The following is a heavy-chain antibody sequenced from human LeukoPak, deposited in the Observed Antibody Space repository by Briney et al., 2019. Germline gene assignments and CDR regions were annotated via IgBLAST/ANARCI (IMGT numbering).Heavy chain of an antibody. Sequence: ASMKVSCKASGYTFTSYDINWVRQATGQGLEWMGWMNPNSGNTGYAQKFQGRVTMTRNTSISTAYMELNSLRSEDTAVYYCARGRRVGATISVYWGQGTLVTVSS. CDR2: MNPNSGNT. J-gene: IGHJ4*02. V-gene: IGHV1-8*01. CDR1: GYTFTSYD. D-gene: IGHD1-26*01. CDR3: ARGRRVGATISVY.